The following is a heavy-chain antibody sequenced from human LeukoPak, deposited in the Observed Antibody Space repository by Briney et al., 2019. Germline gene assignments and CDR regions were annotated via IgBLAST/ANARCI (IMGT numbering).Heavy chain of an antibody. Sequence: SQTLSLTCAISGDSVSSNSAGWNWVRQSPPRGLEWLGRTYYRSKWYNDYAVSVKSRITIIPDTSKNQFSLHLNSVTPEDTAVYYCTRQYGYFDYWGQGTLVTVSS. CDR3: TRQYGYFDY. CDR1: GDSVSSNSAG. D-gene: IGHD4-17*01. V-gene: IGHV6-1*01. CDR2: TYYRSKWYN. J-gene: IGHJ4*02.